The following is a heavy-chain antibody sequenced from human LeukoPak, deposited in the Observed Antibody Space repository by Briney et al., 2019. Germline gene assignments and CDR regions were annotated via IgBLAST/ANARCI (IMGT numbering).Heavy chain of an antibody. CDR1: GYSFTSYW. CDR3: ASISSSGWHSDDY. Sequence: ESPRISCKGSGYSFTSYWISWVRRMPGKGLEWMGRIDPSDSYTNYSPSFQGHVTISADKSISTAYLQWSSLKASDTAMYYCASISSSGWHSDDYWGQGTLVTVSS. D-gene: IGHD6-19*01. V-gene: IGHV5-10-1*01. J-gene: IGHJ4*02. CDR2: IDPSDSYT.